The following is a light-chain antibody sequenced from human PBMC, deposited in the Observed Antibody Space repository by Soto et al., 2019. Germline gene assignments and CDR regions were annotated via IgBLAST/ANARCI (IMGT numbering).Light chain of an antibody. CDR1: SSDIGDYDY. CDR2: DVS. Sequence: QSVLTQPASVSGSPGQSITFSCTGTSSDIGDYDYVSWYQQHPGKAPKLVIFDVSSRPSGVSNRFSGSKSGITASLTISGLQAEDEADYYCSSYTSSNTSVIFGGGTKLTVL. CDR3: SSYTSSNTSVI. J-gene: IGLJ2*01. V-gene: IGLV2-14*03.